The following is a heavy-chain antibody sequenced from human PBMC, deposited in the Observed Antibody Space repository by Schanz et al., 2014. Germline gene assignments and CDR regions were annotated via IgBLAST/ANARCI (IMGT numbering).Heavy chain of an antibody. CDR1: GFIFNDYY. J-gene: IGHJ4*02. V-gene: IGHV3-7*01. Sequence: EVQLVESGGGLVKPGGSLRLSCAASGFIFNDYYMNWIRQAPGKGLEWVAAINQAASVQYYVDSVKGRFTISRDNAKKSLYLEMNSLRAEDTAVYYCARDRPSGYALDFWGQGTLVTVSS. D-gene: IGHD5-12*01. CDR2: INQAASVQ. CDR3: ARDRPSGYALDF.